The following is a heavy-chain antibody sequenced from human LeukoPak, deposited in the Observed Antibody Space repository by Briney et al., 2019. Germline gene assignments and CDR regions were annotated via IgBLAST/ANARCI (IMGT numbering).Heavy chain of an antibody. D-gene: IGHD3-16*01. J-gene: IGHJ4*02. V-gene: IGHV4-59*08. Sequence: SETLSLTCTVSGGSISSYYWSWIRQPPGKGLEWIGYIYYSGSTNYNPSLKSRVTISVDTSKNQFSLKLSSVTAADTVVYYCASHYGLGPFDYWGQGTLVTVSS. CDR3: ASHYGLGPFDY. CDR1: GGSISSYY. CDR2: IYYSGST.